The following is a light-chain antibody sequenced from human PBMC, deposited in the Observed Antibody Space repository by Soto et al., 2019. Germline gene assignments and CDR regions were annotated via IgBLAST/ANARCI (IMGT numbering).Light chain of an antibody. V-gene: IGLV2-8*01. CDR1: NTDIGGHKY. CDR3: SSYTGNNNFVL. Sequence: QSALTQPPSASGSPGQSVTISCTGSNTDIGGHKYVSWYQHHPGKAPKLIIYEVSERPSGVPDRFSGSKSGNAASLTVSGLQADDEASYYCSSYTGNNNFVLFGGGTKLTVL. CDR2: EVS. J-gene: IGLJ2*01.